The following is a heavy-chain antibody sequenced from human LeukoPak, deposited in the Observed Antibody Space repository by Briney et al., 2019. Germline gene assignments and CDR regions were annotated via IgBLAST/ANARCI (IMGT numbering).Heavy chain of an antibody. CDR1: GGSISSGDYY. CDR2: IYYSGST. Sequence: SETLSLTCTVSGGSISSGDYYWGWIRQPPGKGLEWIGSIYYSGSTYYNPSLKSRVTISVDTSKNQFSLKLSSVTAADTAVYYCARWGAKITIFGVVIIRQLDYWGQGTLVTVSS. V-gene: IGHV4-39*01. CDR3: ARWGAKITIFGVVIIRQLDY. D-gene: IGHD3-3*01. J-gene: IGHJ4*02.